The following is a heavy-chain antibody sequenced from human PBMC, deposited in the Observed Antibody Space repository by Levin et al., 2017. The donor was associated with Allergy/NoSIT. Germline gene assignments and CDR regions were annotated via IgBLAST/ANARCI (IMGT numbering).Heavy chain of an antibody. J-gene: IGHJ3*02. CDR3: ARAGSSGFYAFDI. CDR2: IYYSGST. Sequence: LRLSCTVSGGSISSSSYYWGWIRQPPGTGLEWIGSIYYSGSTYYNPSLKSRVTISVDTSKNQFSLKLSSVTAADTAVYYCARAGSSGFYAFDIWGQGTMVTVFS. V-gene: IGHV4-39*01. D-gene: IGHD6-19*01. CDR1: GGSISSSSYY.